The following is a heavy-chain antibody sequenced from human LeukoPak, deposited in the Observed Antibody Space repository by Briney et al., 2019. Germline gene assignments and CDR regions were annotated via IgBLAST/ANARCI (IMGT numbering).Heavy chain of an antibody. J-gene: IGHJ4*02. CDR1: GGSFSGYY. V-gene: IGHV4-34*01. Sequence: SETLSLTCAVYGGSFSGYYWGWIRQPPGKGLEWMGSIHYSGNTYYNPSLKSRGTIFVDTSKNQFHLKLSSVTAAYTAVYYCVTPAIAFDYWGQGTLVAVSS. CDR2: IHYSGNT. D-gene: IGHD6-13*01. CDR3: VTPAIAFDY.